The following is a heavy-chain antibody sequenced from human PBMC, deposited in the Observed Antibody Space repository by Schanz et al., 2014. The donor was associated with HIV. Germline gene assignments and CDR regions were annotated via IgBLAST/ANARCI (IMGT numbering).Heavy chain of an antibody. Sequence: QMQLVESGGGVVRPGRSLKLSCAASGFSFDNYGMHWVRQAPGKGLEWVAVISYDGRNKYFADSVKGRFTISRDNSKNTLYLQMKSLRPEDTAVYYCAKDRNHYDSRYRGKGHYYYYYGMDVWGQGTTVTVSS. V-gene: IGHV3-30*18. CDR1: GFSFDNYG. CDR2: ISYDGRNK. J-gene: IGHJ6*02. D-gene: IGHD3-22*01. CDR3: AKDRNHYDSRYRGKGHYYYYYGMDV.